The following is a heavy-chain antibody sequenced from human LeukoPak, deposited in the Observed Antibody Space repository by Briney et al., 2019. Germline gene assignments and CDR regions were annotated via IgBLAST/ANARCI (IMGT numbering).Heavy chain of an antibody. V-gene: IGHV4-59*08. Sequence: SETLSLTCAVYGGSFSGYYWSWIRQPPGKGLEWIAYIYETGHTGYNPSLKTRVTISLDTSKNQFSLKLNSVTAADTAVYYCARHFLRGGFDSWGQGTLVAVSS. CDR3: ARHFLRGGFDS. J-gene: IGHJ4*02. D-gene: IGHD5-12*01. CDR1: GGSFSGYY. CDR2: IYETGHT.